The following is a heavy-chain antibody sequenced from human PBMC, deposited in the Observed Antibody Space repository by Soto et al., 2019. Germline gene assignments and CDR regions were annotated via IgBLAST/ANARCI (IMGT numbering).Heavy chain of an antibody. J-gene: IGHJ4*02. CDR1: GFTFSSYV. CDR3: ASDSSHHVY. CDR2: ISVSGGST. Sequence: GSLRLSCAASGFTFSSYVMSWVRQAPGKGLEWVSAISVSGGSTYYADSVKGRFTISRDNSKNTLYLQMNSLRAKDTAVYYCASDSSHHVYWGQGTLVTVSS. V-gene: IGHV3-23*01. D-gene: IGHD3-22*01.